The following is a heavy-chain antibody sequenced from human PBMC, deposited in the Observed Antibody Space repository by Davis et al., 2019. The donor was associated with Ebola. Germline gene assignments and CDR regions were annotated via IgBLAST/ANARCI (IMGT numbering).Heavy chain of an antibody. J-gene: IGHJ5*02. Sequence: AASVKVSCKASGYTFTSYYMHWVRQAPGQGLEWMGIINPSGGSTSYAQKFQGRVTMTRDTSTSTVYMELSSLRSEDTAVYYCARGRRWLQFDRARRYHAFDPWGQGTLVTVSS. V-gene: IGHV1-46*01. CDR2: INPSGGST. CDR1: GYTFTSYY. CDR3: ARGRRWLQFDRARRYHAFDP. D-gene: IGHD5-24*01.